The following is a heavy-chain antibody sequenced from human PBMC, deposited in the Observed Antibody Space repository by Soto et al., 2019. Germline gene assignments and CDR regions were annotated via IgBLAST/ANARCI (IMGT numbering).Heavy chain of an antibody. CDR2: IDPSDSYT. CDR1: GYSLTNYW. Sequence: GECLKIYCRRSGYSLTNYWIKWVRQMPGKGLEWMGRIDPSDSYTNYSPSFQGHVTISADKSISTAYLHWSSLKASDTAIYYCAKHEGYCSTTTCSNFDYWGQGTLVTVSS. J-gene: IGHJ4*02. D-gene: IGHD2-2*01. CDR3: AKHEGYCSTTTCSNFDY. V-gene: IGHV5-10-1*01.